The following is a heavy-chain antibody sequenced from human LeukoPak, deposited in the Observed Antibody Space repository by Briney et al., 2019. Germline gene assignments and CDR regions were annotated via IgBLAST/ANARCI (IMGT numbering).Heavy chain of an antibody. V-gene: IGHV1-2*02. CDR1: GYTFTGHY. D-gene: IGHD6-13*01. J-gene: IGHJ5*02. Sequence: ASVKVSCKASGYTFTGHYMHWVRQAPGQGLEWMGWINPNSGGANYAQKFQGRVTITADKSTSTAYMELSSLRSEDPAVYYCARAPAAAGTQTSGRFDPWGQGTLVTVSS. CDR3: ARAPAAAGTQTSGRFDP. CDR2: INPNSGGA.